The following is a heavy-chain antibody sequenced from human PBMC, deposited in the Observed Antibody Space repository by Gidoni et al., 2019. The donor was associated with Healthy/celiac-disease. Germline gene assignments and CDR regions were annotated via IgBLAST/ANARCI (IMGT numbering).Heavy chain of an antibody. Sequence: QVQLQQWGAGRLKPSDTLSLTCDVYGGSFSGYYWSWIRQPPGKGLEWIGEINHGGSPNYNPSIKSRVTISVDTSKNQFSRKLSTVAAADTAVYYCAGGGYDPWGQGTLVTVSS. J-gene: IGHJ5*02. V-gene: IGHV4-34*01. CDR3: AGGGYDP. CDR1: GGSFSGYY. CDR2: INHGGSP. D-gene: IGHD2-2*01.